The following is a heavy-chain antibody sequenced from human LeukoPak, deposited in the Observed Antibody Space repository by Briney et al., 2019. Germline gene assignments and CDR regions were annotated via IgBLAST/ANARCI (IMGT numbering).Heavy chain of an antibody. CDR3: ARDRGLWFGELSLGPNWFDP. D-gene: IGHD3-10*01. CDR1: GYIFTGYY. CDR2: INPNSGST. Sequence: ASVKVSCKASGYIFTGYYMHWVRQAPGQGLEWMGWINPNSGSTNYAQKFQGRVTMTRDTSISTAYMELSRLRSDDTAVYYCARDRGLWFGELSLGPNWFDPWGQGTLVTVSS. V-gene: IGHV1-2*02. J-gene: IGHJ5*02.